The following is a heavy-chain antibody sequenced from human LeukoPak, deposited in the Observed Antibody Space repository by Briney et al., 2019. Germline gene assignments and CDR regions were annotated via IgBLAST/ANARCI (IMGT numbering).Heavy chain of an antibody. CDR1: GGSISSYY. CDR3: ARHFPYCSGGSCPNWFDP. CDR2: IYTSGST. D-gene: IGHD2-15*01. V-gene: IGHV4-4*09. J-gene: IGHJ5*02. Sequence: TSETLSLTCTVSGGSISSYYWSWLRQPPGKGLEWIGYIYTSGSTNYNPSLKSRVTISVDTSKNQFSLKLSSVTAADTAVYYCARHFPYCSGGSCPNWFDPWGQGTLVTVSS.